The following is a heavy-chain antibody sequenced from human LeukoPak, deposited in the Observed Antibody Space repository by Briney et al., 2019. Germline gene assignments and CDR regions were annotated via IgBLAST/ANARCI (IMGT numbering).Heavy chain of an antibody. CDR3: PKFHWGGETTHTPSYSFKK. CDR2: IKQDGSEK. J-gene: IGHJ4*02. D-gene: IGHD3-16*01. V-gene: IGHV3-7*01. Sequence: PGGSLRLSCAASGFIFNSYWMSWVRQAPGKGLEWVANIKQDGSEKYYVDSVRGRFTISRDNAKSSLFLQMNSLRAEDTAIYYCPKFHWGGETTHTPSYSFKKWGQEPLVTVPS. CDR1: GFIFNSYW.